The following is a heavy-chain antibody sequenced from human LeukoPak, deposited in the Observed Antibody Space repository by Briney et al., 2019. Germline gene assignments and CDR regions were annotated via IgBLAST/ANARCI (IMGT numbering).Heavy chain of an antibody. D-gene: IGHD3-10*01. CDR3: AIPPLSGTGSSRPLAEMDV. V-gene: IGHV3-53*01. CDR2: IYSGGST. Sequence: GGSLRLSCAASGFTVSSNYMNWVRQAPGKGLEWVSVIYSGGSTYYADSVKGRFTISRDNSKNTLYLQMNSLRAEDTAVYYCAIPPLSGTGSSRPLAEMDVWGQGTTVTVSS. CDR1: GFTVSSNY. J-gene: IGHJ6*02.